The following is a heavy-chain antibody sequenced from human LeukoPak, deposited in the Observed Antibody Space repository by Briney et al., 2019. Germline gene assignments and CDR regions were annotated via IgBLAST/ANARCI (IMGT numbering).Heavy chain of an antibody. CDR1: GYTFTSYG. D-gene: IGHD3-3*01. Sequence: ASVKVSCKASGYTFTSYGISWVRQAPGQGLEWMGWISAYNGNTNYAQKLQGRVTMTTDTSTSTAYMDLRSLRSDDTAVYYCARVMASYYDFWSGYLNYWGQGTLVTVSS. J-gene: IGHJ4*02. CDR2: ISAYNGNT. CDR3: ARVMASYYDFWSGYLNY. V-gene: IGHV1-18*01.